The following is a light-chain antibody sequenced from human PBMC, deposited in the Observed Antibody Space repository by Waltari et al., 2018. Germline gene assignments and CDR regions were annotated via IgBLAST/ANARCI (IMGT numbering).Light chain of an antibody. CDR3: QHYYSIPRT. V-gene: IGKV4-1*01. J-gene: IGKJ3*01. CDR1: QSILYSSNNKNY. CDR2: WAS. Sequence: DIVMTQSPDSLAVSLGERATINCKSSQSILYSSNNKNYLAWYQQKTGQPPKLLIYWASTRESGVPDRFIGSGSGTDFTLTISSLQAEDVAVYYCQHYYSIPRTFGPGTKVDIK.